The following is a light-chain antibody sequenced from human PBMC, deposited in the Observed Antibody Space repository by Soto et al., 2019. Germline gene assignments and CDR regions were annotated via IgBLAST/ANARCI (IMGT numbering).Light chain of an antibody. CDR2: DAS. CDR1: HRVSSY. Sequence: IVSTPSPATPSFSPGESSPLSSRPSHRVSSYLAWYQQKPGQAPRLLVYDASNRATGIPARFSGSGSGTDFTLTISSLEPEDFAVYYCQQRSNWPLTFGGGTKVDI. CDR3: QQRSNWPLT. V-gene: IGKV3-11*01. J-gene: IGKJ4*01.